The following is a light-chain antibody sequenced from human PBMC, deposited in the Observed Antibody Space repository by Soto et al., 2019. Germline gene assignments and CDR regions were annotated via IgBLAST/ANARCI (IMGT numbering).Light chain of an antibody. CDR1: SSDVGGYNY. J-gene: IGLJ3*02. V-gene: IGLV2-14*01. CDR3: SSYTTSYTQV. Sequence: QSALTQPASVSGSPGQSITISCTGTSSDVGGYNYVSWYQHHPGKVPKLMIYEVSNRPLGISNRFSVSKSGNTASLTISGLQSEDEADYYCSSYTTSYTQVFGGGTKLTVL. CDR2: EVS.